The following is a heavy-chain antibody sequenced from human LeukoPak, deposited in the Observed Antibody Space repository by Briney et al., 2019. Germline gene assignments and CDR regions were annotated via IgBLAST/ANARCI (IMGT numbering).Heavy chain of an antibody. V-gene: IGHV1-69*04. D-gene: IGHD2-2*01. Sequence: SVKVSCKASGGTFSSYTISWVQQAPGQGLEWMGRIIPILGIANYAQKFQGRVTITADKSTSTAYMELSSLRSEDTAVYYCARDGRYCSSTSCYPYYGMDVWGQGTTVTVSS. CDR3: ARDGRYCSSTSCYPYYGMDV. J-gene: IGHJ6*02. CDR2: IIPILGIA. CDR1: GGTFSSYT.